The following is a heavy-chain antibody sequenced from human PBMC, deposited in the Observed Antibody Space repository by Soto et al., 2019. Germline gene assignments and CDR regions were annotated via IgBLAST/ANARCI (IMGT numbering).Heavy chain of an antibody. Sequence: GGSLRLSCAASGLTFSDYYMSWIRQAPGKGLEWVSYISSSGSTIYYADSVKGRFTISRDNAKNSLYLQMNSLRAEDTAVYYCARGTQSIAALDAFDIWGQGTMVTVSS. CDR3: ARGTQSIAALDAFDI. CDR1: GLTFSDYY. CDR2: ISSSGSTI. J-gene: IGHJ3*02. D-gene: IGHD6-6*01. V-gene: IGHV3-11*01.